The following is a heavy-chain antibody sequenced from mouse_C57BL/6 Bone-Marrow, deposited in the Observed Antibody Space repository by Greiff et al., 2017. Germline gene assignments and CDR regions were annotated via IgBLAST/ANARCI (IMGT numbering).Heavy chain of an antibody. J-gene: IGHJ4*01. CDR1: GYTFTSYW. V-gene: IGHV1-52*01. D-gene: IGHD1-3*01. Sequence: QVQLKQPGAELVRPGSSVKLSCKASGYTFTSYWMHWVKQRPRQGLEWIGNIDPSDSETNYNLKFKDKATLTVDKSSSTAYMQLRSLTSEYSAVYYCAYQGNNYCYSMDYWGQGTSVTVSS. CDR2: IDPSDSET. CDR3: AYQGNNYCYSMDY.